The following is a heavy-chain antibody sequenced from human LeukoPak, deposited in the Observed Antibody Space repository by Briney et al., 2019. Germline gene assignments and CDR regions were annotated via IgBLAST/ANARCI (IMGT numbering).Heavy chain of an antibody. D-gene: IGHD3-10*01. J-gene: IGHJ6*02. CDR3: AKVQYVYFGSGSYDMDV. V-gene: IGHV3-23*01. CDR1: GFTFSSYA. Sequence: GGSLRLSCAASGFTFSSYAMSWVRQAPGKGLEWVSAIVGSGGSAYYADSVKGRFTISRDNSKNTLYLQMNSLSAEDTAVYYCAKVQYVYFGSGSYDMDVWGQGTPVTVSS. CDR2: IVGSGGSA.